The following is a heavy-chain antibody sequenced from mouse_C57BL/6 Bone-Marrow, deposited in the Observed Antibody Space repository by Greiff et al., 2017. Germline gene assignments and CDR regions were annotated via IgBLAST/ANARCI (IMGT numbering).Heavy chain of an antibody. CDR1: GYTFTNYW. CDR2: IYPGGGYT. V-gene: IGHV1-63*01. J-gene: IGHJ4*01. Sequence: QVQLQQSGAELVRPGTSVKMSCKASGYTFTNYWIGWAKQRPGHGLEWIGDIYPGGGYTNYNEKFKGKATLTADKSSSTAYMQFSSLTSEDSAIYYCARYATVVAGYYAIDYWGQGTSVTVSS. CDR3: ARYATVVAGYYAIDY. D-gene: IGHD1-1*01.